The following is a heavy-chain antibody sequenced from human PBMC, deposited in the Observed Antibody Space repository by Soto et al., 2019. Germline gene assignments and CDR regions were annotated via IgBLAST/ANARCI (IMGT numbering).Heavy chain of an antibody. J-gene: IGHJ4*02. V-gene: IGHV1-18*01. CDR2: ISGYNSIT. CDR1: GYTFSSYG. CDR3: ASAFSSTDY. Sequence: QVQLVQSGAEVKKPGPSVKVSCEASGYTFSSYGISWVRQAPGQGFEWLGWISGYNSITRYAQKFQGRVTMTTDTSTSTSYTELRSLGSDDTAMYYCASAFSSTDYWGQGTLVTVSS. D-gene: IGHD6-13*01.